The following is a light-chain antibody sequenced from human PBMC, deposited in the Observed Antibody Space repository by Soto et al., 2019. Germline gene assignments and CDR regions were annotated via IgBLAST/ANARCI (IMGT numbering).Light chain of an antibody. CDR1: ESVSSD. V-gene: IGKV3-15*01. CDR3: HQFNNWPRT. J-gene: IGKJ1*01. CDR2: GAS. Sequence: EIVMTQSPATLSVSPGERATLSCRASESVSSDVAWYQQKPGQAPRLLIYGASTRATGIPARFSGSGSGTEFTLTISSLQSEDFAVYYCHQFNNWPRTFGQGTKVEIK.